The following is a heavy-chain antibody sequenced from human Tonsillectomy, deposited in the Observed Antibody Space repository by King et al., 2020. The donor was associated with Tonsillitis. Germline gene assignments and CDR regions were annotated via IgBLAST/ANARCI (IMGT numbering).Heavy chain of an antibody. CDR3: AREDGSSDKIGY. D-gene: IGHD3-22*01. CDR2: IYYSGST. CDR1: GGSISSGDYY. Sequence: VQLQESGPGLVKTSQTLSLTCTVSGGSISSGDYYWSWIRQPPGKGLEWIGYIYYSGSTYYNPSLKSRATISVDTSKNQFSLKLSSVTAADTAVYYCAREDGSSDKIGYWGQGTLVTVSS. J-gene: IGHJ4*02. V-gene: IGHV4-30-4*01.